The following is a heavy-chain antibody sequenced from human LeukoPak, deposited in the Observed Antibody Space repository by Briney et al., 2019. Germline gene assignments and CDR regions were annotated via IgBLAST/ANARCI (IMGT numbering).Heavy chain of an antibody. CDR3: ARGDYYDILTGYPVSFDY. V-gene: IGHV4-59*08. D-gene: IGHD3-9*01. CDR2: IYYSGST. CDR1: GGSISSYY. Sequence: PSETLSLTCTVSGGSISSYYWSWIRQPPGKGLEWIGYIYYSGSTNYNPSLKSRVTISVDTSKNQFSLKLSSVTAADTAVYYCARGDYYDILTGYPVSFDYWGQGTLVTVSS. J-gene: IGHJ4*02.